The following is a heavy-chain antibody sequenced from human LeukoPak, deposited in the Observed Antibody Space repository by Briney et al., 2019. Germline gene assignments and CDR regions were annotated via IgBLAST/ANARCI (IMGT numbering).Heavy chain of an antibody. J-gene: IGHJ6*03. CDR2: IIPIFGTA. D-gene: IGHD2-15*01. CDR1: GGTFSSYA. V-gene: IGHV1-69*13. CDR3: ARDRCSGGSCYYYMDV. Sequence: GASVKVSCKASGGTFSSYAISWVRQAPGQGLERMGGIIPIFGTANYAQKFQGRVTITADESTSTAYMELSSLRSEDTAVYYCARDRCSGGSCYYYMDVWGKGTTVTISS.